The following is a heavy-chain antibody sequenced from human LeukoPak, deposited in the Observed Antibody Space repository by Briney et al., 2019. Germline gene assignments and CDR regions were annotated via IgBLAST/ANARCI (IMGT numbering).Heavy chain of an antibody. J-gene: IGHJ3*02. CDR2: ISGSGGST. CDR1: RFTFSTYT. V-gene: IGHV3-23*01. Sequence: GGSLRLSCAASRFTFSTYTMNWVRQAPGKGLEWVSAISGSGGSTYYADSVKGRFTISRDNSKNTLYLQMNSLRAEGTAVYYCAKDLLDIVVVVAASDAFDIWGQGTMVTVSS. CDR3: AKDLLDIVVVVAASDAFDI. D-gene: IGHD2-15*01.